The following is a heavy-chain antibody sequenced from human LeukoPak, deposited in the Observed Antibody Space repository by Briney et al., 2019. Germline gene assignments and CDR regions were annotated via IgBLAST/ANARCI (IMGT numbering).Heavy chain of an antibody. CDR3: ARRGSWSYYYAMDV. D-gene: IGHD6-13*01. J-gene: IGHJ6*02. V-gene: IGHV4-34*01. CDR2: IRHSVST. CDR1: GGSFNDYY. Sequence: SETLSLTCDVSGGSFNDYYWSWLRQPPGKGLEWIGEIRHSVSTNYNPSLKSRVTMSVDTSKNQFSLKLSSVTAADTAVYYCARRGSWSYYYAMDVWGQGTTVAVSS.